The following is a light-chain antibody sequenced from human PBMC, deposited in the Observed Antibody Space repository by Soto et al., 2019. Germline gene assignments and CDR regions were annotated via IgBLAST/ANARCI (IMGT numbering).Light chain of an antibody. CDR1: QSLLYSSNNKNY. Sequence: DIVMTQSPDSLAVSLGERATINCRSSQSLLYSSNNKNYLAWYQQKPGQPPKLLISWASTRESGVPDRFTGSGSGSDFRLSISSLQAEDVAVYYCQQYYSTLPITFGQGTRLEI. CDR3: QQYYSTLPIT. J-gene: IGKJ5*01. CDR2: WAS. V-gene: IGKV4-1*01.